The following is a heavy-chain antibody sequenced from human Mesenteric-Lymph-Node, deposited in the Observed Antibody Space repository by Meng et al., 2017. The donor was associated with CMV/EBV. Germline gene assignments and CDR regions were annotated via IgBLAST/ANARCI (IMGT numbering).Heavy chain of an antibody. V-gene: IGHV3-48*04. J-gene: IGHJ3*02. Sequence: GGSLRLSCAASGFTFSIYDMNWVRQAPGKGLEWVSHISTSGSTSYYTDSVKGRFTISRDNAKNSLYLQMHSLRADDTAVYYCARGGIWGSPDAFDIWGQGTMVTVSS. D-gene: IGHD2-15*01. CDR3: ARGGIWGSPDAFDI. CDR1: GFTFSIYD. CDR2: ISTSGSTS.